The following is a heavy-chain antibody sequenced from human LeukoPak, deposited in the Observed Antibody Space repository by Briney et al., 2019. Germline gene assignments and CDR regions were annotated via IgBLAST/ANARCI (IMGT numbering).Heavy chain of an antibody. CDR2: IYTTGST. D-gene: IGHD5-24*01. V-gene: IGHV4-4*09. J-gene: IGHJ3*02. Sequence: SETLSLTCTVSGSSIGTYSWSWIRQPPGKGLEWIGYIYTTGSTHYNPSLKSRLTMSLDTSTNQFSLRLTSVTAADTAVFYCARHRAEMATITDDTFYMWGRGTMVTVSS. CDR1: GSSIGTYS. CDR3: ARHRAEMATITDDTFYM.